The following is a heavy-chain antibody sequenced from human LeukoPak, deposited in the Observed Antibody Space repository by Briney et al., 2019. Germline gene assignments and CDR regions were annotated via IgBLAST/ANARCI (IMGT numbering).Heavy chain of an antibody. CDR2: IGRDGSAT. CDR3: ARGAGWSGSGTYYFDY. J-gene: IGHJ4*02. V-gene: IGHV3-74*01. CDR1: GFTFSGYW. D-gene: IGHD3-10*01. Sequence: PGGSLRLSCAAFGFTFSGYWMHWVREAPGKGLVWVSRIGRDGSATNYADSVKGRFTISRDNVKNTLYRQMNSLRAEDTAVYYCARGAGWSGSGTYYFDYWGRGTLVTVSS.